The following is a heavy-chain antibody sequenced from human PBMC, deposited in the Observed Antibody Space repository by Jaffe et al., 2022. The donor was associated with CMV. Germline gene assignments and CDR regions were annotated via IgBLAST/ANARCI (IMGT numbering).Heavy chain of an antibody. CDR3: ARGPVSRYICSGGSCYSVSHSVGNDY. CDR2: ISSSGSTI. CDR1: GFTFSSYE. Sequence: EVQLVESGGGLVQPGGSLRLSCAASGFTFSSYEMNWVRQAPGKGLEWVSYISSSGSTIYYADSVKGRFTISRDNAKNSLYLQMNSLRAEDTAVYYCARGPVSRYICSGGSCYSVSHSVGNDYWGQGTLVTVSS. V-gene: IGHV3-48*03. D-gene: IGHD2-15*01. J-gene: IGHJ4*02.